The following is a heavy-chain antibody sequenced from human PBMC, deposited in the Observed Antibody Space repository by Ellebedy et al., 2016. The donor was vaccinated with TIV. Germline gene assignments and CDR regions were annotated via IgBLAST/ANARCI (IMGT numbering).Heavy chain of an antibody. CDR2: INQDGSQI. V-gene: IGHV3-7*01. D-gene: IGHD3-3*01. CDR1: GLNFRDYW. J-gene: IGHJ4*02. Sequence: GESLKISXAASGLNFRDYWMRWVRQAPGKGLEWVANINQDGSQIYYVDSVKGRFTISRDNAKNSVYLQMNSLRAEDTALYYCTRDGSEWSRDYWGQGTLVTVSS. CDR3: TRDGSEWSRDY.